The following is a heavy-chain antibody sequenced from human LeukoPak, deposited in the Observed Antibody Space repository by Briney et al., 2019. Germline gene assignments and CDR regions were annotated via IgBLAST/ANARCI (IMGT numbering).Heavy chain of an antibody. Sequence: SLRLSCTASGFTFGDYAISWVRQAPGKGRGWVGFIRSKAYGGTTEYAASVKGRFTISRDDSKSIAYLQMNSLKTEDTAVYYCARDAGIYCSGGSCYSYAEYFQHWGQGTLVTVSS. CDR2: IRSKAYGGTT. CDR3: ARDAGIYCSGGSCYSYAEYFQH. CDR1: GFTFGDYA. J-gene: IGHJ1*01. D-gene: IGHD2-15*01. V-gene: IGHV3-49*04.